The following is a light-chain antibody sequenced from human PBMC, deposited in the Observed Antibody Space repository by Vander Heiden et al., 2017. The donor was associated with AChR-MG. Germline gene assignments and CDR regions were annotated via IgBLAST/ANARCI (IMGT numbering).Light chain of an antibody. Sequence: QPILTQPPSVSGAPGQTVTISCTGSTSNIGAPYDVHWYQSLPGTAPKLLIYGNDKRPSGVPNRFSGSKSGTSASLAITGLQAEDEADYYCQSYDRSLSGHVVFGGGTKLTV. CDR1: TSNIGAPYD. CDR2: GND. CDR3: QSYDRSLSGHVV. J-gene: IGLJ2*01. V-gene: IGLV1-40*01.